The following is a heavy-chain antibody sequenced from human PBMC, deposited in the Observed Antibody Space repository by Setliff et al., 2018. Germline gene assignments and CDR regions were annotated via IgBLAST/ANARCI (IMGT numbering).Heavy chain of an antibody. CDR2: IYYSGST. CDR3: YITYSYGLYYFDY. Sequence: SETLSLTCTVSGGSISSYYWSWIRQPPGKGLEWIGYIYYSGSTNYNPSLKSRVTISVDTSKNQFSLKLSSVTAADTAVYYCYITYSYGLYYFDYWGQGTLVTV. CDR1: GGSISSYY. V-gene: IGHV4-59*12. D-gene: IGHD5-18*01. J-gene: IGHJ4*02.